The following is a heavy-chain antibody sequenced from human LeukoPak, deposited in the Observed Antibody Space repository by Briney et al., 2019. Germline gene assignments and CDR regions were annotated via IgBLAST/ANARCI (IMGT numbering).Heavy chain of an antibody. Sequence: QPGGSPRLSCAASGFTFDDYAMHWVRQAPGKGLEWVSLISGDGGSTYYADSVKGRFTISRDNSKNSLYLQMNSLRTEDTALYYCAKDQIAAADYYYYGMDVWGQGTTVTVSS. CDR1: GFTFDDYA. CDR2: ISGDGGST. CDR3: AKDQIAAADYYYYGMDV. D-gene: IGHD6-13*01. J-gene: IGHJ6*02. V-gene: IGHV3-43*02.